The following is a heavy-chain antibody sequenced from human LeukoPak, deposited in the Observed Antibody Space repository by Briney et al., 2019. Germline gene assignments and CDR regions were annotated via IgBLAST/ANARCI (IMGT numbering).Heavy chain of an antibody. D-gene: IGHD6-13*01. J-gene: IGHJ4*02. V-gene: IGHV3-23*01. CDR3: AKDQARSRYSSSWYDY. CDR2: ISGGGGST. Sequence: GGSLRLSCAASGFIFSNYAMSWVRQAPGKGLEWVSSISGGGGSTFYADSVKGRFTISRDNSKNTLYLQMNSLRAEDTAVYYCAKDQARSRYSSSWYDYWGQGTLVTVSS. CDR1: GFIFSNYA.